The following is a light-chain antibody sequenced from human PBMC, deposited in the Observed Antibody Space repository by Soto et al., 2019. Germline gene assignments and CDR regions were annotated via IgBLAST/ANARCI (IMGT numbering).Light chain of an antibody. CDR3: AAWDDSLNGVL. Sequence: QSVLTQPPSASGTPGQRVTISCSGSSTNIGSNTVNWYQQLPGTAPKFLIYKNNQRPSGVPARFSCSKSGTSASLAISGRQSKDEADYYCAAWDDSLNGVLFGGGTKLTVL. CDR1: STNIGSNT. CDR2: KNN. J-gene: IGLJ2*01. V-gene: IGLV1-44*01.